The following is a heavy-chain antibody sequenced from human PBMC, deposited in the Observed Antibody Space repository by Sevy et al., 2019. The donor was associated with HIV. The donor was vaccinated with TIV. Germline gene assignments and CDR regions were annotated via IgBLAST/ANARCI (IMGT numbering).Heavy chain of an antibody. CDR3: GRWYGNNFDY. Sequence: SETLSLTCTVSGGTISSSSYRWGWIRQPPGKGLEWVGSIYHTGAADDNPSLKRRVTMSVDTSKNQFSLQVGSVTAADTAVYYCGRWYGNNFDYWGQGALVTVSS. D-gene: IGHD3-10*01. CDR2: IYHTGAA. CDR1: GGTISSSSYR. J-gene: IGHJ4*02. V-gene: IGHV4-39*01.